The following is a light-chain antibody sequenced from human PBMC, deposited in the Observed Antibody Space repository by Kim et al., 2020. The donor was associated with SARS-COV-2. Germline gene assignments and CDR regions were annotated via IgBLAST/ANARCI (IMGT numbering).Light chain of an antibody. CDR2: EVS. J-gene: IGLJ2*01. CDR1: SSDVRSYNL. Sequence: SITTSCTGRSSDVRSYNLVSWYQQHPGKAPKLVIYEVSERPSGVSNRFTGSKSGNTASLTISGLQAEDEADYYCGSYVGSRIFAVFGGGTQLTVL. CDR3: GSYVGSRIFAV. V-gene: IGLV2-23*02.